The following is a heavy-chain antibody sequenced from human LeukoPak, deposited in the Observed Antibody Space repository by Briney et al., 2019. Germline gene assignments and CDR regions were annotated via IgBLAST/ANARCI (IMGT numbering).Heavy chain of an antibody. Sequence: SETLSLTCTVSGGSISGYYWSWIRQPPGKELQGIGYIYTSGSTNYNPSLNSRVTISVDTSKNQFSLRLSSVTAADTAVYFCTRRSVARMWFDPWGQGILVTVST. CDR1: GGSISGYY. V-gene: IGHV4-4*09. CDR3: TRRSVARMWFDP. J-gene: IGHJ5*02. D-gene: IGHD6-6*01. CDR2: IYTSGST.